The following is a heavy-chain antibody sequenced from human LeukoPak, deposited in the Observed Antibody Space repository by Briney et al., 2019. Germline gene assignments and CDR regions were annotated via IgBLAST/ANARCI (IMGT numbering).Heavy chain of an antibody. V-gene: IGHV3-48*01. D-gene: IGHD2-2*01. J-gene: IGHJ4*02. CDR3: ARDCSSTSCYGY. CDR1: GFTFSSYS. CDR2: MSSSSSTI. Sequence: GGSLRLSCAASGFTFSSYSMNWVRQAPGKGLEWVSYMSSSSSTIYYADSVKGRFTISRDNAKNSLYLQMNSLRAEDTAVYYCARDCSSTSCYGYWGQGTLVTVSS.